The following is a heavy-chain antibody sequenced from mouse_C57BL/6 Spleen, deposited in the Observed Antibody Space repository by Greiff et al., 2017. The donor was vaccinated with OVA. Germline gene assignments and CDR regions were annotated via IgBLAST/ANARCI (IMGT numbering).Heavy chain of an antibody. V-gene: IGHV1-80*01. CDR2: IYPGDGDT. J-gene: IGHJ4*01. CDR1: GYAFSSYW. D-gene: IGHD1-1*01. Sequence: VQLQQSGAELVKPGASVKISCKASGYAFSSYWMNWVKQRPGKGLEWIGQIYPGDGDTNYNGKFKGKATLTADKSSSTAYMQLSSLTSEDSAVYFCARKGENYGSSYVYYAMDYWGQGTSVTVSS. CDR3: ARKGENYGSSYVYYAMDY.